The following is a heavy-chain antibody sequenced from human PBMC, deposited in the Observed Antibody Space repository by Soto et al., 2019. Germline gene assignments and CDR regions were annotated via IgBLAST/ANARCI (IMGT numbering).Heavy chain of an antibody. J-gene: IGHJ6*04. CDR1: GFTFRDYY. Sequence: PGGSLRLSCAASGFTFRDYYMGWIRRAPGKGLQWISYISSSGTTVYYADSVKGRFTASRDNAENSLYLQMNSLRVEDTAVYYCARDLQGFLTSDNADGSRSWGRGTRGAVSS. D-gene: IGHD3-10*01. CDR2: ISSSGTTV. V-gene: IGHV3-11*01. CDR3: ARDLQGFLTSDNADGSRS.